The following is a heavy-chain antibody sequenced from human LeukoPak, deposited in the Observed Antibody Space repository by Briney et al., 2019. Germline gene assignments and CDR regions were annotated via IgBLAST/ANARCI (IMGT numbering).Heavy chain of an antibody. D-gene: IGHD3-22*01. Sequence: SETLSLTCAVSGGSISSGGYSWSWIRQPPGKGLEWIGYIYHSGSTYYNPSLKSRVTISVDRSKNQFSLKLSSVTAADTAVYYCARASGCLFLDPWGQGTLVTVSS. CDR1: GGSISSGGYS. V-gene: IGHV4-30-2*01. J-gene: IGHJ5*02. CDR2: IYHSGST. CDR3: ARASGCLFLDP.